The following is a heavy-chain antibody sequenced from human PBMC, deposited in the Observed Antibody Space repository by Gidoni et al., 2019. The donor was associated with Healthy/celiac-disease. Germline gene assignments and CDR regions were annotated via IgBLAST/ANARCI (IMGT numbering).Heavy chain of an antibody. CDR2: IYYSGST. D-gene: IGHD3-3*01. V-gene: IGHV4-59*08. J-gene: IGHJ3*02. Sequence: QVQLQESGPGLVKPSETLSLTCTVSGASISSYYWSWIRQPPGKGLEWIGYIYYSGSTNYNPSLKSRVTISVDTSKNQFSLKLSSVTAADTAVYYCARHAPHYDFWSGYNAFDIWGQGTMVTVSS. CDR1: GASISSYY. CDR3: ARHAPHYDFWSGYNAFDI.